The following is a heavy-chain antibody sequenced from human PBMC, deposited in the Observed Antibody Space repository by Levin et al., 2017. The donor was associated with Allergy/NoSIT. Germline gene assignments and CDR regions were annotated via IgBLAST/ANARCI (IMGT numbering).Heavy chain of an antibody. CDR3: ASDGSYDTLDI. D-gene: IGHD6-6*01. J-gene: IGHJ3*02. CDR1: GFTFSGYA. CDR2: ISSSSTYI. Sequence: GGSLRLSCAASGFTFSGYALNWVRQAPGKGLEWVSSISSSSTYIYYADSLMGRFTISRDDAKNSLSLQMNSLRVEDTAVYYCASDGSYDTLDIWGQGTMVTVSS. V-gene: IGHV3-21*01.